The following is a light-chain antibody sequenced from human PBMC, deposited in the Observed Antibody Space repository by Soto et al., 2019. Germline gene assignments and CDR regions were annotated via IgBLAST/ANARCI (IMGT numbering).Light chain of an antibody. V-gene: IGKV1-5*01. CDR1: QSITTW. CDR3: RQYYNYPEP. CDR2: DAS. J-gene: IGKJ1*01. Sequence: DIQMTQSPSTLSAPVGDRDTITCRASQSITTWLAWYQQKPGKAPKLLIYDASSLESGVPSRFSGSGSGTEVTLTISRLQHDDFATYYCRQYYNYPEPFGQGTKVEI.